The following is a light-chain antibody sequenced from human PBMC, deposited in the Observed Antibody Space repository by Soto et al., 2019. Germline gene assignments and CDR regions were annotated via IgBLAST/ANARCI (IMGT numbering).Light chain of an antibody. Sequence: QSALTQPASVSGSPGQSITISCTGTSSDVGNYNYVSWFQQHPGRAPKVMIFEVSNRPSGVSTRFSGSKSGNTASLTISGLQAEDAADYYCSSYTSSTSYVFGTGTKVTVL. CDR1: SSDVGNYNY. CDR3: SSYTSSTSYV. J-gene: IGLJ1*01. V-gene: IGLV2-14*01. CDR2: EVS.